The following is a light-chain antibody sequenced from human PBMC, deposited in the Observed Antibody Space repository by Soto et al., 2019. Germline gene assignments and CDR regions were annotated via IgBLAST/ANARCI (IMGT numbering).Light chain of an antibody. J-gene: IGKJ4*01. CDR3: RQSYSTPPT. Sequence: DIQMTQSPSSLSASVGDRVTITCRASESISSYLNWYQQKPGKAPKLLIYAASSLQSGVPSRFSGSGSGTDFTLTISSLQPEDFATYYCRQSYSTPPTFCGGTKVEIK. V-gene: IGKV1-39*01. CDR1: ESISSY. CDR2: AAS.